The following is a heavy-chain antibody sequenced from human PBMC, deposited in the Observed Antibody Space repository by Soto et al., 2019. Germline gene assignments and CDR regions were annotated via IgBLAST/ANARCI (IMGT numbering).Heavy chain of an antibody. D-gene: IGHD2-21*01. Sequence: EVQLVESGGGLVQPGGSLRLSCAASGFTFSSYEMNWVRQAPGKGLEWVSYITPSGSTIYYADSVKGRFTISRDNAKNAQYLQMNSLRSEETAVYYCARENSPVDVYWGQGTLVTVSS. CDR1: GFTFSSYE. CDR3: ARENSPVDVY. CDR2: ITPSGSTI. V-gene: IGHV3-48*03. J-gene: IGHJ4*02.